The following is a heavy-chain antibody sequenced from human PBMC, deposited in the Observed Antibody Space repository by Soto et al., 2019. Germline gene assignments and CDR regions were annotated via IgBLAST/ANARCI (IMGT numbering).Heavy chain of an antibody. CDR2: VSHDGRNT. CDR3: AKGGRQWLVTSDFNY. V-gene: IGHV3-30*18. CDR1: GFTFSDYA. J-gene: IGHJ4*02. Sequence: VPLVESGGGVVQPGRSLRLSCAASGFTFSDYAMHWVRQAPGKGLEWVAGVSHDGRNTHYADSVKGRFTISRDSSKNTVSLEMTSLRAEDTAVYSCAKGGRQWLVTSDFNYWGQGALVTVSS. D-gene: IGHD6-19*01.